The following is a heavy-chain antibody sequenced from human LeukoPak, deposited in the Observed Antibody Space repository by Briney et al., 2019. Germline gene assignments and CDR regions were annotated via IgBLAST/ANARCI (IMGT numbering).Heavy chain of an antibody. CDR1: GGSVTNDNYF. D-gene: IGHD3-10*01. J-gene: IGHJ4*02. CDR2: IYYSGSA. CDR3: ARVNYGSATKEDY. Sequence: TLSLTCTVSGGSVTNDNYFWSWIRQHPGKGLEWIGYIYYSGSAYYNPSLKSRVTISVDTSENQFSLKLSSVTAADTAVYYCARVNYGSATKEDYWGQGTLVTVSS. V-gene: IGHV4-31*03.